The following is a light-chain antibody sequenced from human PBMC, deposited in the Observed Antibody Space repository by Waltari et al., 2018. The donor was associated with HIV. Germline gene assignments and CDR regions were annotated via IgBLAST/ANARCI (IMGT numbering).Light chain of an antibody. CDR2: GAS. CDR3: QQRRNWPPLT. CDR1: ETVNTRY. J-gene: IGKJ4*01. Sequence: EIVLTQSPETLSLSPGERATLSCRASETVNTRYLAWYQHKPGQAPTLLIYGASSRATGIPARFSGSGSGTDFTLTISSLEPEDFAVYYCQQRRNWPPLTFGGGTKVEIK. V-gene: IGKV3D-20*02.